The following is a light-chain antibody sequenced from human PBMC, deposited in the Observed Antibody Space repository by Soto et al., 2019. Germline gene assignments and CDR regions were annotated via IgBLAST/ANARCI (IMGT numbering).Light chain of an antibody. J-gene: IGKJ5*01. CDR3: QQYDHLPIT. V-gene: IGKV1-33*01. CDR2: DAS. CDR1: HDINNY. Sequence: MTMSPASRPAPLGNRVPITCKANHDINNYLNWYQQKPGKAPRLLIYDASSLETGVPSRFSGSGSGTDFTLTISSLQPEDFATYYCQQYDHLPITFGQGTRLGIK.